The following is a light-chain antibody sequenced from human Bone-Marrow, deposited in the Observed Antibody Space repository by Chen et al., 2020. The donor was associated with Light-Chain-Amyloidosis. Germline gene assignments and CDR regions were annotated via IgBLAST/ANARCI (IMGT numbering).Light chain of an antibody. V-gene: IGLV3-21*03. CDR3: QVWDSSSDHWV. Sequence: SYVLTHPPSVSVAPGKTARSTCGGNNIGSKSLHWYQQKPGQAPVPVVYDDSDRPSWIPERFAGSNSGNTATLTISRVEAGDEADYYCQVWDSSSDHWVFGGGTKLTVL. CDR1: NIGSKS. CDR2: DDS. J-gene: IGLJ3*02.